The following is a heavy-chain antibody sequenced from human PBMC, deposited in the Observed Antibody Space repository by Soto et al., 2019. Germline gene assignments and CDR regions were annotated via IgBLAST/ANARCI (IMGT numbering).Heavy chain of an antibody. J-gene: IGHJ3*02. V-gene: IGHV3-7*01. CDR2: IKQDGSEK. Sequence: PGGSLRLSCAASGFTFSSYWMSWVRQAPGKGLEWVANIKQDGSEKYYVDSVKGRFTISRDNAKNSLYLQMNSLRAEDTAVYYCARADYDSSGYYYWGDAFDIWGHGTMVTVSS. CDR3: ARADYDSSGYYYWGDAFDI. D-gene: IGHD3-22*01. CDR1: GFTFSSYW.